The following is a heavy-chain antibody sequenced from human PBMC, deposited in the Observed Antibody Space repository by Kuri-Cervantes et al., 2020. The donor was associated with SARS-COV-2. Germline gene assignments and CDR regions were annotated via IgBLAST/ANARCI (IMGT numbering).Heavy chain of an antibody. V-gene: IGHV3-53*05. D-gene: IGHD3-16*01. CDR1: GFTVSSNY. CDR2: IYSGGST. CDR3: AKDHVQTTSGPHGY. Sequence: GGSLRSPFLASGFTVSSNYMSWVRQAPGKGLEWVSVIYSGGSTYYADSVKGRFTISRDNSKNTLYLQMNSLRAEDTAVYYCAKDHVQTTSGPHGYWGQGTLVTVSS. J-gene: IGHJ4*02.